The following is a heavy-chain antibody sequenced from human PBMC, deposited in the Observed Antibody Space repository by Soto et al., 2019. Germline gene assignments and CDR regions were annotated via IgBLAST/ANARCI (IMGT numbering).Heavy chain of an antibody. V-gene: IGHV4-4*07. Sequence: SETLSLTCNVSDDSLSTYYWSWIRQPAGKGLEWIGRIYASGSTNYNPSLKGRVSMSVDTSKKQFSLRMFSLPAADTAMYSCARCASARGGWFRPWGQGVLVTVSS. CDR3: ARCASARGGWFRP. CDR1: DDSLSTYY. CDR2: IYASGST. D-gene: IGHD2-15*01. J-gene: IGHJ5*02.